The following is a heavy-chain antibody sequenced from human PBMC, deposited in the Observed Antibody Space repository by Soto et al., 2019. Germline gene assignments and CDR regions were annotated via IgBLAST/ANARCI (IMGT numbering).Heavy chain of an antibody. J-gene: IGHJ5*02. V-gene: IGHV1-18*01. CDR3: ARDPPYSSGWYAGFDP. CDR2: ISAYNGNT. Sequence: ASVKVSCKASGYTFTSYGISWVRQAPGQGLEWMGRISAYNGNTNYAQKLQGRVTMTTDTSTSTAYMELRSLRSDDTAVYYCARDPPYSSGWYAGFDPWGQGTLVTVSS. D-gene: IGHD6-19*01. CDR1: GYTFTSYG.